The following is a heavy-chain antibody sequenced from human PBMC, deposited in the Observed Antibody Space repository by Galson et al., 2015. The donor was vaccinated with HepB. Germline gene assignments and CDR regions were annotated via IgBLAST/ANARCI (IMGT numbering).Heavy chain of an antibody. CDR1: GFTFTSYG. V-gene: IGHV3-23*01. J-gene: IGHJ4*02. CDR2: ISGSGGSA. D-gene: IGHD1-26*01. CDR3: AKRVVGATASD. Sequence: SLRLSCAASGFTFTSYGMSWVRQAPGKGLEWVSAISGSGGSAYYADSVKGRFSISRDNSKNTLYLQMNSLRADDTAVYYCAKRVVGATASDWGQGTLVTVS.